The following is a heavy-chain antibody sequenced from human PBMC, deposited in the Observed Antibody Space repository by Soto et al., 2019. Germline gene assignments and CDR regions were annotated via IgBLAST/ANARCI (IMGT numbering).Heavy chain of an antibody. V-gene: IGHV3-23*01. D-gene: IGHD2-15*01. CDR1: GFTFSSYA. CDR2: ISGSGGST. J-gene: IGHJ4*02. CDR3: AKDRPRSYCSGGSCYWYYFDY. Sequence: PGGSLRLSCAASGFTFSSYAMSWVRQAPGKGLEWVSAISGSGGSTYYADSVKGRFTISRDNSKNTLYLQMNSLRAEDTAVYYCAKDRPRSYCSGGSCYWYYFDYWGQGT.